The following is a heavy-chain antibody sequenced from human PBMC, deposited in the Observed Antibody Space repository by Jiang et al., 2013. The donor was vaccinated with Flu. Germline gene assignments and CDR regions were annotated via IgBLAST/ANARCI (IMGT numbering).Heavy chain of an antibody. CDR3: ARHAFGGSGWHYFDD. CDR1: DTSLPTTG. J-gene: IGHJ4*02. Sequence: GAEVKKPGGVSEGSPVRVLDTSLPTTGSPGCARCPGKAWSGVGRIDPRSSYTSYSPSFQGHVIMSVDKSIATAYLQWSSLKASDTAKYYCARHAFGGSGWHYFDDWAQGTLVTV. V-gene: IGHV5-10-1*01. D-gene: IGHD6-25*01. CDR2: IDPRSSYT.